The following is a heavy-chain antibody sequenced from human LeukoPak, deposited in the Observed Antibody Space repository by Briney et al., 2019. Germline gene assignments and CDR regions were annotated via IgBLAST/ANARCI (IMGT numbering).Heavy chain of an antibody. V-gene: IGHV3-23*01. CDR3: AGISYSGTWPVGY. CDR1: GFTFSSYA. J-gene: IGHJ4*02. D-gene: IGHD6-6*01. CDR2: ISGGGDTT. Sequence: GGSLRLSCAASGFTFSSYAMSWVRQAPGKGLEWVSGISGGGDTTYTADPVKGRFTISRDNSKSTLYLQMNSLTAEDTAVYYCAGISYSGTWPVGYWGQGTLVTV.